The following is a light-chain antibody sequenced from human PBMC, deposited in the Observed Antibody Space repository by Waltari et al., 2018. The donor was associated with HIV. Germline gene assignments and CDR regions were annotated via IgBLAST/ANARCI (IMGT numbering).Light chain of an antibody. CDR3: ASYTSISTVV. Sequence: QSALPQHASVSGFPGQSITISCTGTNSDVGGYNYVSWYQQFPGKAPKLLISEVSNRPAGVSSRFSGSKSGNTASLTISGLQAEDEADYYCASYTSISTVVFGGGTKLTVL. CDR1: NSDVGGYNY. CDR2: EVS. V-gene: IGLV2-14*01. J-gene: IGLJ2*01.